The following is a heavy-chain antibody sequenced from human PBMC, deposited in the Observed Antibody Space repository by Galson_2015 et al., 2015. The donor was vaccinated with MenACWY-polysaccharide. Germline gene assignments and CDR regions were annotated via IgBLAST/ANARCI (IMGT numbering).Heavy chain of an antibody. V-gene: IGHV1-3*01. J-gene: IGHJ4*02. CDR2: INAGSDDT. Sequence: SVKVSCKASGYNFPKYPMHWVRQAPGQGLEWMGCINAGSDDTECSQNFQGRVTITRDTSANTAYMELSSLTSEDTAVYFCARGTGADHWGQGTLVTVSS. CDR3: ARGTGADH. D-gene: IGHD3/OR15-3a*01. CDR1: GYNFPKYP.